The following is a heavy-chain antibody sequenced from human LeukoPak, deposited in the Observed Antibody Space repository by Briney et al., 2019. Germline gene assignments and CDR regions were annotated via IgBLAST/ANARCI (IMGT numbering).Heavy chain of an antibody. V-gene: IGHV4-34*01. D-gene: IGHD3-9*01. CDR3: ARRGLRYFDWSHYYFDY. CDR2: INHSGST. Sequence: PSETLSLTCAVHGGSFSGYYWSWIRQPPGKGLEWIGEINHSGSTNYNPSLKSRVTISVDTSKNQFSLKLSSVTAADTAVYYCARRGLRYFDWSHYYFDYWGQGTLVTVSS. CDR1: GGSFSGYY. J-gene: IGHJ4*02.